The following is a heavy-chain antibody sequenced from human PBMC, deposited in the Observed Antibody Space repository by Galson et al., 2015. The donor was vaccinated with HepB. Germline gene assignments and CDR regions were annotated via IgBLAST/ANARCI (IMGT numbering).Heavy chain of an antibody. CDR2: MYYSGDT. D-gene: IGHD5-18*01. J-gene: IGHJ4*02. Sequence: GLEWIGYMYYSGDTNYSPSLKSRVALSVDTSKNQFSLKLSSVTAADTAVYYCARYSYGNFDLWGQGTLVIVSS. V-gene: IGHV4-59*01. CDR3: ARYSYGNFDL.